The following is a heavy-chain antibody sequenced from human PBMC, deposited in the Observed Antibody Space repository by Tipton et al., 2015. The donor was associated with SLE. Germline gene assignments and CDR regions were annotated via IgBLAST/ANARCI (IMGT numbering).Heavy chain of an antibody. J-gene: IGHJ2*01. CDR2: IYYSGST. Sequence: TLSLTCTVSGGSISRSSYHWSWIRQPPGKGLEWIGSIYYSGSTYYNPSLKSRVTISVDTSKNQFSLKLSSVTAADTAIYYCARGLRSSPLWYFDRWGRGTLVTVSS. CDR3: ARGLRSSPLWYFDR. CDR1: GGSISRSSYH. V-gene: IGHV4-39*07. D-gene: IGHD6-6*01.